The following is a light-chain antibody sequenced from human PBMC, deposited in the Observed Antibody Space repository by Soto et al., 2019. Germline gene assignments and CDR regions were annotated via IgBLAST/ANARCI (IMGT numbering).Light chain of an antibody. J-gene: IGKJ1*01. CDR3: QQANSFPWT. V-gene: IGKV1-12*01. CDR1: QGINSW. Sequence: DIQMTQSPSSVSASVGDRVTMTCRASQGINSWLAWYQQKPRKAPKLLIYAASNLQSGVPSRFSGSGSGTDFTLTISSLQPEDFGTYYCQQANSFPWTFGQGTKVDIK. CDR2: AAS.